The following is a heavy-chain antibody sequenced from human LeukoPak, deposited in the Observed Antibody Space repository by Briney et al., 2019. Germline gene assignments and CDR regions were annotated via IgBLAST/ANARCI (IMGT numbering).Heavy chain of an antibody. D-gene: IGHD3-16*02. CDR1: GGSFSGYY. Sequence: SETLSLTCAVYGGSFSGYYWSWIRQPPGKGLEWIGEINHSGSTNYNLSLKSRVTISVDTSKNQFSLKLSSVTAADTAVYYCARVIPKSSGTYYYYYYMDVWGKGTTVTVSS. V-gene: IGHV4-34*01. CDR2: INHSGST. J-gene: IGHJ6*03. CDR3: ARVIPKSSGTYYYYYYMDV.